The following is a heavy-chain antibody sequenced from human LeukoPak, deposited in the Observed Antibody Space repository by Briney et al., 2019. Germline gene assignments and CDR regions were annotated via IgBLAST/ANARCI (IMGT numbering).Heavy chain of an antibody. V-gene: IGHV3-49*03. J-gene: IGHJ4*02. CDR2: IKSKAYGGKT. CDR3: TRDRRVLSGYYDY. CDR1: GFSFGDYA. D-gene: IGHD3-22*01. Sequence: PGRSLRLSCTASGFSFGDYAMSWFRQAPGKGLEWVGFIKSKAYGGKTEYAASVKGRFTVSRDDSKNIAYLQTNSLKTEDTAVYYCTRDRRVLSGYYDYWGQGTLVTVSS.